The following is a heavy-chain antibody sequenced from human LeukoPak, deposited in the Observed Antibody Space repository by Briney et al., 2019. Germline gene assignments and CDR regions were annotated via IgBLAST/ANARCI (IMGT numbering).Heavy chain of an antibody. V-gene: IGHV4-59*12. Sequence: PSETLSLTCTVSGGSISSYYWSWIRQPPGKGLEWIGYIYYSGSTNYNPSLKSRVTISVDTSKNQFSLKLSSVTAADTAVYYCARVSYDSSGYFQSDAFDIWGQGTMVTVSS. D-gene: IGHD3-22*01. CDR2: IYYSGST. CDR1: GGSISSYY. J-gene: IGHJ3*02. CDR3: ARVSYDSSGYFQSDAFDI.